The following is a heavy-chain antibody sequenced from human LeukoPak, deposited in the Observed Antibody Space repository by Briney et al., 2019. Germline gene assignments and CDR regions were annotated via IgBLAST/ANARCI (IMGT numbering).Heavy chain of an antibody. CDR2: MNPNSGTT. CDR1: GYTLASYD. Sequence: APVKVSCKASGYTLASYDINWVRQATGQGLEWMGWMNPNSGTTGYAQKFQDRITLTRDTSISTAYMELSSLTSDDTAVYYCARDYGGNSGWFDPWGQGTLVTVSS. J-gene: IGHJ5*02. D-gene: IGHD4-23*01. CDR3: ARDYGGNSGWFDP. V-gene: IGHV1-8*01.